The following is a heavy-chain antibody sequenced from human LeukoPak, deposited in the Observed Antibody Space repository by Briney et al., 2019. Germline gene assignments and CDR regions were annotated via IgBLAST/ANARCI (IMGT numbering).Heavy chain of an antibody. D-gene: IGHD3-22*01. CDR3: ARGGGYRVDAAFDL. CDR2: LSSSGTI. V-gene: IGHV3-48*01. CDR1: GFISSTWS. J-gene: IGHJ3*01. Sequence: GGSLRLSCSASGFISSTWSVNWVRQAPREGLVRVSHLSSSGTIYYADSVKGRFTISRDNATNSLSLQMNSLRVEDTAIYYCARGGGYRVDAAFDLWGQGTMVTVSS.